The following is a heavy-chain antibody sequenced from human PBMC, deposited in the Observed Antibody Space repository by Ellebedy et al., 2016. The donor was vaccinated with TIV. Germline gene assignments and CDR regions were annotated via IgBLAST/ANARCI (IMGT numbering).Heavy chain of an antibody. CDR2: IYYSGST. CDR1: GGSISSYY. Sequence: SETLSLTCTVSGGSISSYYWSWIRQPPGKGLEWIGYIYYSGSTNYNPSLKSRVTISVDTSKNQSSLKLSSVTAADTAVYYCARTTAVAGTYYYGMDVWGQGTTVTVSS. J-gene: IGHJ6*02. D-gene: IGHD6-19*01. CDR3: ARTTAVAGTYYYGMDV. V-gene: IGHV4-59*01.